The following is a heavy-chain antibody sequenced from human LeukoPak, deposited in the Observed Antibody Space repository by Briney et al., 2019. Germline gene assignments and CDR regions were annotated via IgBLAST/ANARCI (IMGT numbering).Heavy chain of an antibody. D-gene: IGHD6-6*01. CDR3: AREGRIAAAAEDY. CDR2: ISSSSSYI. J-gene: IGHJ4*02. CDR1: GYTFTSYG. V-gene: IGHV3-21*01. Sequence: GASVKVSCKASGYTFTSYGISWVRQAPGKGLEWVSSISSSSSYIYYADSVKGRFTISRDNAKNSLYLQMNSLRAEDTAVYYCAREGRIAAAAEDYWGQGTLVTVSS.